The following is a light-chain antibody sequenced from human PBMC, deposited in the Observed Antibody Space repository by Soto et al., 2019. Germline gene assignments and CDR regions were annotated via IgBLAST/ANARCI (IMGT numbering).Light chain of an antibody. CDR2: GAS. CDR3: QQYTNRPPWT. J-gene: IGKJ1*01. Sequence: EIVMTQSPATLSVSPGERATLSCRASQSVSTNLAWYQQKPGQAPRLLIYGASTRATGIPARFSGSGSGTEFNLTISSLQSDDFVVYYCQQYTNRPPWTFGQGTQVDIK. CDR1: QSVSTN. V-gene: IGKV3-15*01.